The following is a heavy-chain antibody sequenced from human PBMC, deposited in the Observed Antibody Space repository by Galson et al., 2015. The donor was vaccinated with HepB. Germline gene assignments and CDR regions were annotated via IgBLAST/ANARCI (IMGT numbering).Heavy chain of an antibody. J-gene: IGHJ4*02. V-gene: IGHV5-51*01. D-gene: IGHD1-20*01. CDR3: ARQNNWNEDFDY. Sequence: QSGAEVKKPGESLKISCKTSGYSFVTYWIAWVRQMPGKGPEFMGIIYPDDSDTKYSPSFEGHVVISVDKSINTAYLSWTSLKASDTATYFCARQNNWNEDFDYWGQGTLVTVSS. CDR2: IYPDDSDT. CDR1: GYSFVTYW.